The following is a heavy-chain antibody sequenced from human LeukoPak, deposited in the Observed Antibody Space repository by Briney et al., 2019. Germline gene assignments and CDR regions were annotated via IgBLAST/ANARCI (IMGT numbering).Heavy chain of an antibody. CDR3: ARGGHSYVYGY. J-gene: IGHJ4*02. V-gene: IGHV4-34*01. CDR2: INHSGST. CDR1: GGSFSGYY. D-gene: IGHD5-18*01. Sequence: SETLSLTCAVYGGSFSGYYWSWIRQPPGKGLEWIGEINHSGSTNYNPSLKSRVTISVDTSKNQFSLKLSSVTAADTAVYYCARGGHSYVYGYWGQGTLVTVSS.